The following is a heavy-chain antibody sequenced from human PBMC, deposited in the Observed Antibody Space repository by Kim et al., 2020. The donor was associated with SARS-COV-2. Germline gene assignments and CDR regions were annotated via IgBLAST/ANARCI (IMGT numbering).Heavy chain of an antibody. D-gene: IGHD2-15*01. CDR3: QSLDGPSSVDY. Sequence: ATAYAASVKGRFTISRDDSKSTSYLQMNSLKTEDTAVYDCQSLDGPSSVDYWGQGTLVTVSS. CDR2: AT. J-gene: IGHJ4*02. V-gene: IGHV3-73*01.